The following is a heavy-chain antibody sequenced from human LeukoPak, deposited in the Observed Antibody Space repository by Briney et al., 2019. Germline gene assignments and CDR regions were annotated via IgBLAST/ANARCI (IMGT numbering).Heavy chain of an antibody. J-gene: IGHJ4*02. V-gene: IGHV3-23*01. CDR1: EFTFSSYA. CDR3: ATSPPTGITVSYFDS. D-gene: IGHD4-17*01. Sequence: GGSLRLSCAASEFTFSSYAVAWVRQAPGKGLEWVSSISDTGASTYYADSVKGRLTISRDNSKNTVYLQMNSLRAEDTAVYYCATSPPTGITVSYFDSWGQGTLVTVSS. CDR2: ISDTGAST.